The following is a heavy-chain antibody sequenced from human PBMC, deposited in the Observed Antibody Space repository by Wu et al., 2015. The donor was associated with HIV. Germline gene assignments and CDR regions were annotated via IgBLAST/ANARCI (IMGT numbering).Heavy chain of an antibody. CDR1: GYTFINYN. D-gene: IGHD3-22*01. CDR2: MNPKSGST. V-gene: IGHV1-8*01. J-gene: IGHJ5*02. Sequence: QVQLVQSEAEVKKPGASVKVSCKTSGYTFINYNINWVRQAPGQGLEWMGWMNPKSGSTGYAQQFQGRITLTRNTSINTAYMELSSLRSEDTAVYYCARGQGGYFDTRGYYYAGVSWFDPWGQGTLVTVSS. CDR3: ARGQGGYFDTRGYYYAGVSWFDP.